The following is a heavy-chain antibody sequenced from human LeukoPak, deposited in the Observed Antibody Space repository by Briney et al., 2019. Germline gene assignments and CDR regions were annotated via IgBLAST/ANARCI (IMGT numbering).Heavy chain of an antibody. J-gene: IGHJ4*02. Sequence: SVKVSCKASGFTLTSSAMQWVRQARGQRLEWIGWIVVGSGNTNYAQRFQERVTITRDMSTSTAYMELTSLRSEDTAVYYCAADLNYYDSSGSGDYWGQGTLVTVSS. D-gene: IGHD3-22*01. CDR2: IVVGSGNT. CDR1: GFTLTSSA. CDR3: AADLNYYDSSGSGDY. V-gene: IGHV1-58*02.